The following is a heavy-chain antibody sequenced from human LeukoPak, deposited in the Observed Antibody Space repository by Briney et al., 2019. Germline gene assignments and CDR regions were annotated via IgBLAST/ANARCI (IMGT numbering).Heavy chain of an antibody. CDR2: IYHSGAT. D-gene: IGHD5-24*01. Sequence: PSETLSLTCLVSGASISGHYWSWLRQPPGKGLEWIGYIYHSGATRYTSSLKSRATISLDTSKNNFSLKLSAVTAADTAVYYCARGNGMATFPWDSWGQGTLVTVSS. J-gene: IGHJ4*02. V-gene: IGHV4-59*11. CDR1: GASISGHY. CDR3: ARGNGMATFPWDS.